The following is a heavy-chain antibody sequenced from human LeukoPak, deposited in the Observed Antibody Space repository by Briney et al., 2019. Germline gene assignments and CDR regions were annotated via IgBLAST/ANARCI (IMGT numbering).Heavy chain of an antibody. Sequence: GGSLRLSCAASGFTFNSYSMHWVRQAPGKGLEWVTAISDDETYKFYAYSVKGRFTISRDNSKNTLYMQMNSLRVEDTALYYCARKGPGFGDLFTGIDYWGRGTLVTVSS. CDR2: ISDDETYK. D-gene: IGHD3-10*01. J-gene: IGHJ4*02. V-gene: IGHV3-30-3*01. CDR3: ARKGPGFGDLFTGIDY. CDR1: GFTFNSYS.